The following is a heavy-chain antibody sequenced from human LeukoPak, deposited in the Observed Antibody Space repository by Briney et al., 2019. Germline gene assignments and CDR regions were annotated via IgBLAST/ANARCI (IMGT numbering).Heavy chain of an antibody. CDR1: GGPIRSYY. V-gene: IGHV4-59*01. CDR3: ARGEVPFDL. Sequence: PSETLSLTCTVSGGPIRSYYWSWIRQPPGKGLEWIGYIYYSGSTNYNPSLKSRVTISVDTSKNQFSLKLSSVTAADTAVYYCARGEVPFDLWGRGTLVTVSS. D-gene: IGHD1-26*01. J-gene: IGHJ2*01. CDR2: IYYSGST.